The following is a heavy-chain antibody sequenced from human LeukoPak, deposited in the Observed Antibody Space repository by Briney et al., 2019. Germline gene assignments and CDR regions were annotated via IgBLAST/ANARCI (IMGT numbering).Heavy chain of an antibody. D-gene: IGHD2-21*02. V-gene: IGHV3-23*01. J-gene: IGHJ4*02. CDR2: LSGSGGMT. CDR1: GFTFSSYA. CDR3: AKDHRAYCGGDCVDFDY. Sequence: PGGSLRLSCAASGFTFSSYAMSWVRQAPGKGLEWASALSGSGGMTYSADSVKGRFTISRDNSKNTPYLQMNSLRAEDTAVYYCAKDHRAYCGGDCVDFDYWGQGTLVTVSS.